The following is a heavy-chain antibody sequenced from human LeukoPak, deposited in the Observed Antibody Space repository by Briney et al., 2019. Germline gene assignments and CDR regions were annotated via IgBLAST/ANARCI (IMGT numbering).Heavy chain of an antibody. CDR3: AKVAKYYYGSETYYFFEH. V-gene: IGHV3-23*01. CDR2: TSSTGGTT. D-gene: IGHD3-10*01. Sequence: GGSLRLSCAASGFTFSTYGMSWVRQAPGEGLEWVSATSSTGGTTYYADSVKGRFTISRDNSKNTLFLQMNSLRVEDTAVYYCAKVAKYYYGSETYYFFEHWGQGTPVTASS. CDR1: GFTFSTYG. J-gene: IGHJ4*02.